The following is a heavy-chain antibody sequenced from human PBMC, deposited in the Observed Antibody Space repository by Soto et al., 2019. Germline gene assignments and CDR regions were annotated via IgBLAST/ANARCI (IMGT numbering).Heavy chain of an antibody. J-gene: IGHJ2*01. V-gene: IGHV2-5*02. CDR2: IYWDDAK. CDR1: GFSRSTSGVG. Sequence: QITLNESGPTLVKPTQTLTLTCTFSGFSRSTSGVGVGWIRQPPGKALEWLALIYWDDAKRYSPSLKSRLNSPKDASNNQVVLTMTNMDPVDTATYHCVHRPTCWYFDLWGRGTLVTVS. CDR3: VHRPTCWYFDL.